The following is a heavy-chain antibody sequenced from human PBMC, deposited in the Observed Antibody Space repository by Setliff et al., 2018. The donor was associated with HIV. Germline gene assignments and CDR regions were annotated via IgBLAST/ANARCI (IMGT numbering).Heavy chain of an antibody. Sequence: GGSLRLSCTASGFTFGDYPMSWVRQAPGKGLEWVGFIRSKAYGGTAEYAASVKGRFTVSRDDSKSIAYLQINSLKTEDTAVYYCTRDKGYAFDIWGQGTMVTVSS. V-gene: IGHV3-49*04. J-gene: IGHJ3*02. D-gene: IGHD5-18*01. CDR2: IRSKAYGGTA. CDR3: TRDKGYAFDI. CDR1: GFTFGDYP.